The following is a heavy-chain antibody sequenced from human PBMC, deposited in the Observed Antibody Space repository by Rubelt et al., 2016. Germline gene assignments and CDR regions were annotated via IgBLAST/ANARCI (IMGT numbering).Heavy chain of an antibody. CDR1: GYTFTSYA. CDR2: INTNTGNP. J-gene: IGHJ4*02. Sequence: QVQLVQSGSELKKPGASVKVSCKASGYTFTSYAMNWVRQAPGQGLEWMGWINTNTGNPTYAQGVTGRFGFSLDTSVSTAYLQISSRKAEDTAVYYCARVIAAAGRDGNYFDYWGQGTLVTVSS. CDR3: ARVIAAAGRDGNYFDY. D-gene: IGHD6-13*01. V-gene: IGHV7-4-1*02.